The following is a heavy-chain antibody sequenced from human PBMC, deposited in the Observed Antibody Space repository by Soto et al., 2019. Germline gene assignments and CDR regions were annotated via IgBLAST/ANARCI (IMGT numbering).Heavy chain of an antibody. CDR1: GYSFSSHN. Sequence: DVHLVESGGGLVKPGGSLRLSCATSGYSFSSHNIYWFRQAPGKGLEWVSSIGTSDTSMYYADSVKGRFTVSRDDAKKSVYLQTPSPRGEDTATYYCARELSTLVRAYNRGQGTLVTVS. J-gene: IGHJ4*02. CDR2: IGTSDTSM. D-gene: IGHD3-10*01. CDR3: ARELSTLVRAYN. V-gene: IGHV3-21*01.